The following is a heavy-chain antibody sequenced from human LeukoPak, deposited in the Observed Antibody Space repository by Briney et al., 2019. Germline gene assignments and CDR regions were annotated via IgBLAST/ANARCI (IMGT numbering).Heavy chain of an antibody. CDR2: INPNSGGT. V-gene: IGHV1-2*02. D-gene: IGHD5-24*01. CDR3: ARDLEFEMATITGY. CDR1: GYTFTCYY. Sequence: ASVKVSCKASGYTFTCYYMHWVRQAPGQGLEWMGWINPNSGGTNYAQKFQGRVTMTRDTFISTAYMELSRLRSDDTAVYYCARDLEFEMATITGYWGQGTLVTVSS. J-gene: IGHJ4*02.